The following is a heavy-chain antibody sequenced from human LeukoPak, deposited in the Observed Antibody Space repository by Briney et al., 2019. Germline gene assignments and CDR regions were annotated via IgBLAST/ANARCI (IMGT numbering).Heavy chain of an antibody. D-gene: IGHD5-24*01. J-gene: IGHJ3*02. CDR1: DIIVSSNY. V-gene: IGHV3-53*01. Sequence: PGGSLRLSCAASDIIVSSNYMTWVRQAPGKGLEWVSVIYNDGSTYYSDSIKGRFTISSDNSKNTLYLQMNSLRAEDTAVYYCARGGHGYNFRFSAFDIWGHGTLVSVSS. CDR3: ARGGHGYNFRFSAFDI. CDR2: IYNDGST.